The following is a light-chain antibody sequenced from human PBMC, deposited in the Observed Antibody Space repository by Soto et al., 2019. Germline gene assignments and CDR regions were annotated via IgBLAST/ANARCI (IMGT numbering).Light chain of an antibody. V-gene: IGKV1-33*01. CDR3: QQYDNPPLT. Sequence: DIQMTQSPSSLSASVGDRVTITCQASQDISNYLNWYQQKPGKAPKLLIYDASNMEAGVPSRFSRSGSGTDFTFTISSLQTEDIATYYCQQYDNPPLTFGGGTKVEIK. CDR1: QDISNY. CDR2: DAS. J-gene: IGKJ4*01.